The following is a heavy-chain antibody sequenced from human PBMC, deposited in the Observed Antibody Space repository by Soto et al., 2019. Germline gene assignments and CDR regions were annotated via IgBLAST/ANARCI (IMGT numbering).Heavy chain of an antibody. CDR3: ARDQSYAFWSGYYAVVD. J-gene: IGHJ4*02. V-gene: IGHV4-30-4*01. CDR1: GGSISSGDYY. D-gene: IGHD3-3*01. CDR2: IYYSGST. Sequence: SETLSLTCTVSGGSISSGDYYWSWIRQPPGKGLEWIGYIYYSGSTYYNPSLKSRVTISVDTSKNQFSLKLSSVTAADTAVYYCARDQSYAFWSGYYAVVDWGQGTLVTVSS.